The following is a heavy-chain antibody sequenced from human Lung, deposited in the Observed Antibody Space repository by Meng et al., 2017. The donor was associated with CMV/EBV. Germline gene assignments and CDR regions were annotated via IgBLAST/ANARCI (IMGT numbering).Heavy chain of an antibody. CDR3: VRGGWSPGY. J-gene: IGHJ4*02. Sequence: AXVXVSWKASGYTFTSYGISWVRQAPGQGLEWMGWISVNSGKTTYAQKVQGRINMTTDTSTSTAYMELRSLRSDDTAVYYCVRGGWSPGYWGQGTLVTVSS. V-gene: IGHV1-18*01. CDR1: GYTFTSYG. CDR2: ISVNSGKT. D-gene: IGHD6-19*01.